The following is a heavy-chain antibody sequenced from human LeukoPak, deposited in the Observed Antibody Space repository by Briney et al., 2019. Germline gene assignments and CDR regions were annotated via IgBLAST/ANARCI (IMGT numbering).Heavy chain of an antibody. J-gene: IGHJ3*02. D-gene: IGHD1-26*01. V-gene: IGHV3-23*01. CDR3: AKDLGATTLTHPGNDAFDI. Sequence: GGPLRLSCAASGFTFSSYAMSWVRQAPGKGLEWVSAISGSGGSTYYADSVKGRFTISRDNSKNTLYLQMNSLRAEDTAVYYCAKDLGATTLTHPGNDAFDIWGQGTMVTVSS. CDR2: ISGSGGST. CDR1: GFTFSSYA.